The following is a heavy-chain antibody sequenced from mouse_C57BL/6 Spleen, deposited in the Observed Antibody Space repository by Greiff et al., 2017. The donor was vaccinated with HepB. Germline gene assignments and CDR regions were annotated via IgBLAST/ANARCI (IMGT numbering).Heavy chain of an antibody. Sequence: VQLQQSGAELVRPGASVKLSCKASGYTFTDYYINWVKQRPGQGLEWIARIYPGSGNTYYNEKFKGKATLTAEKSSSTAYMHLSSLTSEDSAVYFCARRGSYDYFDYWGQGTTLTVSS. J-gene: IGHJ2*01. CDR1: GYTFTDYY. CDR2: IYPGSGNT. V-gene: IGHV1-76*01. D-gene: IGHD6-1*01. CDR3: ARRGSYDYFDY.